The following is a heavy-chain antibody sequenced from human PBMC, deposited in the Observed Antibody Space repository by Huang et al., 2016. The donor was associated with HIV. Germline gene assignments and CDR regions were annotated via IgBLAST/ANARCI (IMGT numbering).Heavy chain of an antibody. Sequence: QVQLQQWGAGLLKPSETLSLSCAVYGGAFSGYCWSWFRQPPGKGLEWIGEINHSGSTNYNPSLKSRVTRLGDTSKKQFALKLNSVTAADTAVYYCAILVVTPRFAFDIWGQGTMVTVSS. CDR1: GGAFSGYC. CDR2: INHSGST. D-gene: IGHD2-21*02. CDR3: AILVVTPRFAFDI. V-gene: IGHV4-34*01. J-gene: IGHJ3*02.